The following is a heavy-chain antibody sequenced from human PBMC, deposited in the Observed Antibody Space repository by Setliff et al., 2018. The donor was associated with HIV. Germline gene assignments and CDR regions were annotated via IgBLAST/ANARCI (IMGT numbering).Heavy chain of an antibody. CDR3: ARDSRWLQFPYFDS. D-gene: IGHD5-12*01. CDR1: GASISSYS. V-gene: IGHV4-4*09. CDR2: IHSYGST. J-gene: IGHJ4*01. Sequence: PSETLSLTCTVSGASISSYSWSWIRQSPGKRLEWIGYIHSYGSTNYNPSFKSRVTISADTSKNQFSLKLSSVTAADTAVYYCARDSRWLQFPYFDSWGQGTPVTVSS.